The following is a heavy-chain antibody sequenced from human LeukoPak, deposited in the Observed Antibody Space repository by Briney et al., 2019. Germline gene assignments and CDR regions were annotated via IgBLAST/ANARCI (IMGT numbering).Heavy chain of an antibody. CDR3: ATWQVSDYGGNNRIFDY. D-gene: IGHD4-23*01. CDR2: FDPEDGET. Sequence: ASVKVSCKVSGYTLTELSMHWVRQTPGKELEWMGGFDPEDGETIYAQKFQGRVTMTEDTSTDTAYMELSSLRSEDTAVYYCATWQVSDYGGNNRIFDYWGQGTLVTVSS. J-gene: IGHJ4*02. CDR1: GYTLTELS. V-gene: IGHV1-24*01.